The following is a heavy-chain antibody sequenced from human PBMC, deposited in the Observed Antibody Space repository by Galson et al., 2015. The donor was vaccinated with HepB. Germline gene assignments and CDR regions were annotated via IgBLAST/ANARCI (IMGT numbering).Heavy chain of an antibody. CDR2: IYPGDSDT. J-gene: IGHJ5*02. Sequence: QSGAEVKKPGESLKISCKGSGYSFTSYWIGWVRQMPGKGLEWMGIIYPGDSDTRYSPSFQGQVTISADKSISTAYLQWSSLRASDTAMYYCARIRVGYDIVATIANWFDPWGQGTLVTVSS. V-gene: IGHV5-51*01. CDR3: ARIRVGYDIVATIANWFDP. CDR1: GYSFTSYW. D-gene: IGHD5-12*01.